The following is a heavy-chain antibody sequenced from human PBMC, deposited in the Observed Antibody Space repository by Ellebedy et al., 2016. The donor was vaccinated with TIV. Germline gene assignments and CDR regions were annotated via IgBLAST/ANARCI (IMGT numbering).Heavy chain of an antibody. CDR3: TSREDISGYLGWFDP. J-gene: IGHJ5*02. CDR1: GFTFVDYA. CDR2: IRSKTHGETT. D-gene: IGHD3-22*01. Sequence: GGSLRLXCTSSGFTFVDYAMSWFRQAPGKGLAWVGFIRSKTHGETTAYAASVQGRFTISRDDSKNIAYLQMNSLKTEDTAVYYCTSREDISGYLGWFDPWGQGTLVTVSS. V-gene: IGHV3-49*03.